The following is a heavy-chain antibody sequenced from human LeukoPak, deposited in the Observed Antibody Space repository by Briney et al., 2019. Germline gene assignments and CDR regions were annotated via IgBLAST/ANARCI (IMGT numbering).Heavy chain of an antibody. CDR1: GAPVNFYY. CDR3: AKESRLGGASGSHHFDY. Sequence: SETLSLTCTVSGAPVNFYYLSWIRHSAEKGLEWIGRIYTRGNTNYNPSLKSRVTLSVDTSRNQFSLMLSSVTAADTAVYYCAKESRLGGASGSHHFDYGGQGVLVTVSS. V-gene: IGHV4-4*07. J-gene: IGHJ4*02. CDR2: IYTRGNT. D-gene: IGHD3-10*01.